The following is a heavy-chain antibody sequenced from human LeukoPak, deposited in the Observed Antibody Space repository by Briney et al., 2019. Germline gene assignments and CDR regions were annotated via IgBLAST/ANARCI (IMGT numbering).Heavy chain of an antibody. CDR1: GFTFSDHY. D-gene: IGHD3-3*01. Sequence: PGGSLRLSCAVSGFTFSDHYMDWVRQAPGKGLEWVGRSRNKGHRYTTEYAATVKGRFTISREDSKNSLYLQMNSLKTEDTAVYYCVRGHDSFDYWGQGDLVTVSS. CDR2: SRNKGHRYTT. J-gene: IGHJ4*02. CDR3: VRGHDSFDY. V-gene: IGHV3-72*01.